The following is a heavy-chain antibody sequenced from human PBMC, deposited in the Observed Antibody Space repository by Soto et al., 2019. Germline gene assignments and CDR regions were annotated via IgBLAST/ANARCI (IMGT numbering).Heavy chain of an antibody. J-gene: IGHJ4*02. CDR2: IYYSGST. D-gene: IGHD3-9*01. CDR3: ARVSFNILTGYFPSY. CDR1: GGSISSGDYY. Sequence: NPSETLSLTCTVSGGSISSGDYYWSWIRQPPGKGLEWIGYIYYSGSTYYNPSLKSRVTISVDTSKNQFSLKLSSVTAADTAVYYCARVSFNILTGYFPSYWGQGTLVTVS. V-gene: IGHV4-30-4*01.